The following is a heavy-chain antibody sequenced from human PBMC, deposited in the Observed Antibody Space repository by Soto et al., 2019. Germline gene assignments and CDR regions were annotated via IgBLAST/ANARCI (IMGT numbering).Heavy chain of an antibody. D-gene: IGHD4-17*01. CDR2: IYYSGST. J-gene: IGHJ4*02. V-gene: IGHV4-59*08. CDR3: ARHDPTTVTFFDY. CDR1: GGSISSYY. Sequence: SETLSLTCTVSGGSISSYYWSWIRQPPGKGLEWIGYIYYSGSTNYNPSLKSRVTISVDTSKNQFSLKLSSVTAADTAVYYCARHDPTTVTFFDYWGQGTLVTVSS.